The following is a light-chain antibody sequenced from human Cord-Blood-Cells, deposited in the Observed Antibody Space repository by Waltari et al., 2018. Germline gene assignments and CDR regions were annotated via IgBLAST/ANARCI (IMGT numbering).Light chain of an antibody. CDR2: DAS. J-gene: IGKJ2*01. CDR3: QQYNSYRMYT. Sequence: DIQMTQSPSTLSASVGDRVTITCRASQSISSWLAWYQQKPGKAPKLLIYDASSLESGVPSRVSGSGSGTEFTLTISSLQPDDFATYYCQQYNSYRMYTFGQGTKLEIK. CDR1: QSISSW. V-gene: IGKV1-5*01.